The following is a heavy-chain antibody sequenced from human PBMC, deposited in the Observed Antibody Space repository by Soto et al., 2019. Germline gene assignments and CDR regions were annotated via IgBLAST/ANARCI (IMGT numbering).Heavy chain of an antibody. V-gene: IGHV5-51*01. CDR3: ARHTRDYGSGSSSRALDP. CDR2: IYPDDSDT. J-gene: IGHJ5*02. CDR1: GYSFTTYW. Sequence: PGESLKISCQGSGYSFTTYWIGWVRQMPGKGLEWMGFIYPDDSDTRYSPSFQGQVTISADKSITTAYLQWSSLKASDTAMYYCARHTRDYGSGSSSRALDPWGQGTLVTVSS. D-gene: IGHD3-10*01.